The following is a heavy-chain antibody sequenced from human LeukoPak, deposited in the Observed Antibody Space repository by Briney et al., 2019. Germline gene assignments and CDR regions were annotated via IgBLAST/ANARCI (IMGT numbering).Heavy chain of an antibody. D-gene: IGHD2-21*02. Sequence: PGGSLRLSCAASGFTFSIYAMTWVRQAPGKGLEWVSAISGSGSTTYYADSVKGRFTISRDNSKNTLYLQMNSLRAEDTAVYYCAKESRFVVVTASNWFDPWGQGTLVTVSS. J-gene: IGHJ5*02. CDR2: ISGSGSTT. CDR3: AKESRFVVVTASNWFDP. V-gene: IGHV3-23*01. CDR1: GFTFSIYA.